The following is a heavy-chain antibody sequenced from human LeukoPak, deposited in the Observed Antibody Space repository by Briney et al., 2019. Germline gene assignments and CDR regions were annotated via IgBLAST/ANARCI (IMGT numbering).Heavy chain of an antibody. CDR1: GFTFSSYA. CDR3: AKRDIVLMVYAMPSDLGYYMDV. CDR2: ISGSGGST. Sequence: GGSLRLSCAASGFTFSSYAMSWVRQAPGKGLEWVSAISGSGGSTYYADFVKGRFTISRDNSKNTLYLQMNSLRAEDTAVYYCAKRDIVLMVYAMPSDLGYYMDVWGKGTTVTVSS. J-gene: IGHJ6*03. D-gene: IGHD2-8*01. V-gene: IGHV3-23*01.